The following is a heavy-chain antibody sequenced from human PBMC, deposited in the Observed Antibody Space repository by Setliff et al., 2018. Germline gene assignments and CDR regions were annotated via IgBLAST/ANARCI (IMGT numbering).Heavy chain of an antibody. CDR3: ARHENDYGDY. J-gene: IGHJ4*02. V-gene: IGHV4-59*08. CDR1: GGSISTYY. CDR2: IYYSGRT. Sequence: ETLSLTCTVSGGSISTYYWSWIRQPPGKGLEWIGYIYYSGRTNYNPSLRSRVTISVDTSKNQFSLKVSSVTVADTAVYYCARHENDYGDYWGQGTLVTVSS.